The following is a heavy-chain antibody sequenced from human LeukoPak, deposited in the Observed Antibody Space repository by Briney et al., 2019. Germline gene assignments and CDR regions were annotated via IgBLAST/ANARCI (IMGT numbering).Heavy chain of an antibody. D-gene: IGHD2/OR15-2a*01. CDR1: GFTFSSYA. J-gene: IGHJ6*02. Sequence: GGSLRLSCAASGFTFSSYAMHWVRQAPGKGLEWVAVISYDGSNKYYADSVKGRFIISRDNSKNTLYLQMNSLRAEDTAVYYCARSIDVTYYYYGMDVWGQGTTVTVSS. CDR3: ARSIDVTYYYYGMDV. CDR2: ISYDGSNK. V-gene: IGHV3-30-3*01.